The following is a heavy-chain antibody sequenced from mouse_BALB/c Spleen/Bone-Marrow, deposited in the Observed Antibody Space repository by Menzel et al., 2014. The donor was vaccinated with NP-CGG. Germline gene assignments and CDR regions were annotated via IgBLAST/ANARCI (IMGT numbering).Heavy chain of an antibody. CDR1: GFNIKDTY. CDR3: AKYGGLRYAMDY. J-gene: IGHJ4*01. Sequence: EVQLQESWAELVKPWASVKLSCTASGFNIKDTYMHWVKLRPEQGLEWIGRIDPANGNTKYDPKFQGKATITADTSSNTAYPQLSSLTSEDTAVYYCAKYGGLRYAMDYWGQGTSVTVSS. D-gene: IGHD2-4*01. CDR2: IDPANGNT. V-gene: IGHV14-3*02.